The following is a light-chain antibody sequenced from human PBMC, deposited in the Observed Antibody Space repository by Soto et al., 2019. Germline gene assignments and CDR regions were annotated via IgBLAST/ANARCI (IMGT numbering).Light chain of an antibody. CDR2: KAS. Sequence: DIQMTQSPSTLSASVGDRVTITCRASQSISSWLAWYQQKPGKAPKLLIYKASSLESGVPSRFSGRGSRTDFTLTISSLQPDDFATYYCQQYNSYPWTFGQGPKVEIK. CDR3: QQYNSYPWT. CDR1: QSISSW. J-gene: IGKJ1*01. V-gene: IGKV1-5*03.